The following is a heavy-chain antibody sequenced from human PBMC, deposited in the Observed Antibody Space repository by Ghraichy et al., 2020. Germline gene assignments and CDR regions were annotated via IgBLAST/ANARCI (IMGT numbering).Heavy chain of an antibody. CDR1: GFTFSGYS. CDR2: ITISSRTI. D-gene: IGHD4-23*01. Sequence: GESLNISCVGSGFTFSGYSMNWVRQSPGKGLEWVSYITISSRTISYADSVKGRFTISRDNAKNSLYLQMNSLRDEDTAVYYCARGSRVVRFFYYDGMDVWGQGTTVTVSS. J-gene: IGHJ6*02. V-gene: IGHV3-48*02. CDR3: ARGSRVVRFFYYDGMDV.